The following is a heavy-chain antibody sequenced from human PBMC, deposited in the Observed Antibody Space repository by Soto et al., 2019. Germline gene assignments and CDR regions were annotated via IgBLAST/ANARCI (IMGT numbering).Heavy chain of an antibody. J-gene: IGHJ4*02. D-gene: IGHD3-10*01. CDR3: AHSGRYYGSGSPYDY. V-gene: IGHV2-5*02. CDR2: IYWDDDK. CDR1: GFSLSTSGVG. Sequence: QIILKESGPTLVKPTQTLTLTCTFSGFSLSTSGVGVGWIRQPPGKALEWLALIYWDDDKRYNPSLKSRLTITKDTSKNQVVLTMTNMDPVDTARYSCAHSGRYYGSGSPYDYWGQGTLVTVSS.